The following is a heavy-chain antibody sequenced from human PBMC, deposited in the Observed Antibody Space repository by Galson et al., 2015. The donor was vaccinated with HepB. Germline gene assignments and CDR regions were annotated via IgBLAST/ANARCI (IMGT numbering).Heavy chain of an antibody. CDR1: GFTFSSYG. CDR3: AKGYENFDY. D-gene: IGHD5-12*01. V-gene: IGHV3-30*18. J-gene: IGHJ4*02. Sequence: SLRLSCAASGFTFSSYGMHWVRQAPGKGLEWVAVISYDGSNKYYADSVKGRFTISRDNSKNTLYLQMNSLRAEDTAVYYCAKGYENFDYWGQGTLVTVSS. CDR2: ISYDGSNK.